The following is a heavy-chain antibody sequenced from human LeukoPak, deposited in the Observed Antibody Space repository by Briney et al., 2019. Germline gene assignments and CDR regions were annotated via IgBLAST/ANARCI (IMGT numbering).Heavy chain of an antibody. V-gene: IGHV4-30-2*01. D-gene: IGHD3-22*01. J-gene: IGHJ4*02. CDR3: ARGVVVRGNFDY. Sequence: SETLSLTCAVSGGSISSGGYSWRWIRQPPGKGLEWIGYIYHSGSTYYNPSLKSRVTISVDRSKNQFSLKLSSVTAADTAVYYCARGVVVRGNFDYWGQGTLVTVSS. CDR2: IYHSGST. CDR1: GGSISSGGYS.